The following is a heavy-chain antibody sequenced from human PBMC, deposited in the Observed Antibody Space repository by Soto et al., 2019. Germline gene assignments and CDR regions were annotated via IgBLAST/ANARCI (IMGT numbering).Heavy chain of an antibody. CDR3: ARGEGYDYVWWSYRYVNAFYI. V-gene: IGHV4-4*02. D-gene: IGHD3-16*02. Sequence: PSETLSLTCAVSGGSISSSNWWSWVRQPPGKGLEWIGEIYHSGSTNYNPSLKSRVTISVDKSKNQFSLKLSSVTAADTAVYYCARGEGYDYVWWSYRYVNAFYIWGQGTMVTVSS. CDR2: IYHSGST. J-gene: IGHJ3*02. CDR1: GGSISSSNW.